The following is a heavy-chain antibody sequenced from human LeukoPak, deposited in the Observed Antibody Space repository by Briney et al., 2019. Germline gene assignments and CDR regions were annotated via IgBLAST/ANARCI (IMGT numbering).Heavy chain of an antibody. D-gene: IGHD6-19*01. CDR3: AHESSYGSGSAFDY. CDR1: GFSFSTYW. CDR2: IKQDGSEI. V-gene: IGHV3-7*03. Sequence: GGSLRLSCTASGFSFSTYWMSWVRQAQGKGLEWVANIKQDGSEIYYVDSVKGRFTISRDNAKNSLYLQMNSLRAEDTALYYCAHESSYGSGSAFDYWGQGTLVTVSS. J-gene: IGHJ4*02.